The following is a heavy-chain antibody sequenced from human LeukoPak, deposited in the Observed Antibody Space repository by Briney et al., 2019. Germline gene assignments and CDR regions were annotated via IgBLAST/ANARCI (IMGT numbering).Heavy chain of an antibody. V-gene: IGHV4-59*01. CDR1: GGSISSYY. D-gene: IGHD6-13*01. Sequence: SETLSLTCTVSGGSISSYYWSWIRQPPGKGLEWIGYIYYSGSTNYNPSLKSRVTISVDTSKYQFSLNLSSVTAADTAVYYCARGRFGSSWPGDFDYWGQGTLVTVSS. CDR3: ARGRFGSSWPGDFDY. CDR2: IYYSGST. J-gene: IGHJ4*02.